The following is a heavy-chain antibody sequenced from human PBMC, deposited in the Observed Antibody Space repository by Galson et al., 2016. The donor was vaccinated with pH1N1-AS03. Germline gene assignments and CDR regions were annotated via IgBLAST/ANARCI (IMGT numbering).Heavy chain of an antibody. Sequence: SLRLSCAASGFVFCTSAIHWVRQSPGKGLEWVAFIRYDESIKNYGDSVKGRFTISRDNSKNTVDLEMNSLRPEDSAVYYCVKGGGYSHGFLEYYFDSWGQGSLVTVSS. CDR3: VKGGGYSHGFLEYYFDS. D-gene: IGHD3-3*01. CDR1: GFVFCTSA. V-gene: IGHV3-30*02. J-gene: IGHJ4*02. CDR2: IRYDESIK.